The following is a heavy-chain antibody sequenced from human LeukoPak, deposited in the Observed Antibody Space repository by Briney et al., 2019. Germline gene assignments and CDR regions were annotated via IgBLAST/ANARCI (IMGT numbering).Heavy chain of an antibody. V-gene: IGHV1-2*04. CDR1: GYTFTGYY. CDR3: ATDDSSGYWNY. D-gene: IGHD3-22*01. Sequence: ASVKVSCKASGYTFTGYYMHWVQQAPGQGLEWMGWINPNSGGTNYAQKFQGWVTMTRDTSISTAYMELGRLRSDDTAVYYCATDDSSGYWNYWGQGTLVTVSS. J-gene: IGHJ4*02. CDR2: INPNSGGT.